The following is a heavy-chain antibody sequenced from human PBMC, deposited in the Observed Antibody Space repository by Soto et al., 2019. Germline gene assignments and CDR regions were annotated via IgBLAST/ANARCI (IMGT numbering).Heavy chain of an antibody. V-gene: IGHV3-7*01. CDR1: GFTFSSYW. D-gene: IGHD3-3*01. CDR3: ARDQKYDFWSGYYRRAFDI. J-gene: IGHJ3*02. CDR2: IKQDGSEK. Sequence: GGSLRLSCAASGFTFSSYWMSWVRQAPGKGLEWVANIKQDGSEKYYVDSVKGRFTISRDNAKNSLYLQMNSLRAEDTAVYYCARDQKYDFWSGYYRRAFDIWGQGTMVTVSS.